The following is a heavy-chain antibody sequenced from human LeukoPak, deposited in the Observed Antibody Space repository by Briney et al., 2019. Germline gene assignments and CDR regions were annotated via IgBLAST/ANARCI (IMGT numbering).Heavy chain of an antibody. CDR1: GYSFTSYW. CDR3: ARHRRGYYGSGYYYYYMDV. V-gene: IGHV5-51*01. D-gene: IGHD3-10*01. J-gene: IGHJ6*03. Sequence: GESLKISCKGSGYSFTSYWIGWVRQMPGKGLEWMGIIYPGDSDTRYSPSFQGQVTISADKPISTAYLQWSSLKASDTAMYYCARHRRGYYGSGYYYYYMDVWGKGTTVTISS. CDR2: IYPGDSDT.